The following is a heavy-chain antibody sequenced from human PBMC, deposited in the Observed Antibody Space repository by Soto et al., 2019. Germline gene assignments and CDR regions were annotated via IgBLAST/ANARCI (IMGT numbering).Heavy chain of an antibody. Sequence: GASVKVSCKASGYKFTSYDINWVRQATGQGPEWMGWMNPNSGNTGYAQKFQGRVPMTRNTSISTAYMELSSLRSEDTAVYYCARAYYDFWSGYYFSHAFDIWGQGSVVTVTS. V-gene: IGHV1-8*01. CDR1: GYKFTSYD. D-gene: IGHD3-3*01. J-gene: IGHJ3*02. CDR3: ARAYYDFWSGYYFSHAFDI. CDR2: MNPNSGNT.